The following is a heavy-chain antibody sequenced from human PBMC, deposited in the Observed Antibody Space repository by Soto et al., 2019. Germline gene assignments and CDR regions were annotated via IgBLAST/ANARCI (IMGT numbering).Heavy chain of an antibody. Sequence: QVQLQESGPGLVKPSQTLSLTCTVSGGSISSGDYYWSWIRQPPGKGLEWIGYIYYSGSTYYNPSLKSRITISVDTAKNQFSLKLSSVTAADTAVYYCARERPDGARLDPWGQGTLVTVSS. CDR2: IYYSGST. J-gene: IGHJ5*02. CDR3: ARERPDGARLDP. V-gene: IGHV4-30-4*01. CDR1: GGSISSGDYY. D-gene: IGHD6-6*01.